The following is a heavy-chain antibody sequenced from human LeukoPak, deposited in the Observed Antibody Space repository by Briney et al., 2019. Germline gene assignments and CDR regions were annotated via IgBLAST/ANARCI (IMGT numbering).Heavy chain of an antibody. CDR2: ISGSGGST. J-gene: IGHJ4*02. V-gene: IGHV3-23*01. D-gene: IGHD3-9*01. CDR3: AKGRLRYFDWFAY. Sequence: PGGSLRLSCAASGFTFSSYAMSWVRQAPGKGLEWVSAISGSGGSTYYADSVKGRFTISRDNSKNTLYLQMNSLRAEDTAVYYRAKGRLRYFDWFAYWGQGTLVTVSS. CDR1: GFTFSSYA.